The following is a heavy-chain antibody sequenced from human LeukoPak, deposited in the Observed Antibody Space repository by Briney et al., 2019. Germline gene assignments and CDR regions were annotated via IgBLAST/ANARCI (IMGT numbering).Heavy chain of an antibody. CDR2: ISSGVTTE. Sequence: GGSLRLSCAASGFPFKSYAMSWVGQAPGKGLEWISYISSGVTTEYYADSVKGRFTISRDDAKNSLYLQMDSLRAEDTAVYYCARFNLGWLDPWGQGALVTVSS. J-gene: IGHJ5*02. V-gene: IGHV3-48*01. CDR3: ARFNLGWLDP. CDR1: GFPFKSYA. D-gene: IGHD1-20*01.